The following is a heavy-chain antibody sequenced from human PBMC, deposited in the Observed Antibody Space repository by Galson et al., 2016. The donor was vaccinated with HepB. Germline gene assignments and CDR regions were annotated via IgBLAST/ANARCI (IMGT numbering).Heavy chain of an antibody. J-gene: IGHJ5*02. Sequence: SVKVSCKASGYTFSRYYMHWVRQAPGQGLEWMGIINPSGGSTSYEQKFQGRVTMTRDTSTSTVYMELSSLRSEDKAMYYCVREMRLERHRFNWFDPWGQGTLVTVSS. D-gene: IGHD1-1*01. CDR3: VREMRLERHRFNWFDP. V-gene: IGHV1-46*03. CDR2: INPSGGST. CDR1: GYTFSRYY.